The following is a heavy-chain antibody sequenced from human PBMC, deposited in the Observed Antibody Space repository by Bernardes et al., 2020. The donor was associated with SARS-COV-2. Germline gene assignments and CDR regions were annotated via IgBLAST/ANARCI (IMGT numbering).Heavy chain of an antibody. Sequence: GGSLRLSCAASGFTFRSYAMSWVRQAPGKGLEWVSALSGSGGSTNYADSVKGRFTISRDNSKNTLYLQMNSLRAEDTAVYYCAKVTMIVVGDAFDIWGQGTMVTVSS. D-gene: IGHD3-22*01. CDR3: AKVTMIVVGDAFDI. CDR2: LSGSGGST. J-gene: IGHJ3*02. CDR1: GFTFRSYA. V-gene: IGHV3-23*01.